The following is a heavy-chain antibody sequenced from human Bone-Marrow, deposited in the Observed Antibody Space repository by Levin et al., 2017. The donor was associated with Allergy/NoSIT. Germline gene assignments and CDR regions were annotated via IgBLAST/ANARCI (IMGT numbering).Heavy chain of an antibody. CDR1: GFIFTSSA. D-gene: IGHD3/OR15-3a*01. J-gene: IGHJ3*02. Sequence: GGSLRLSCAASGFIFTSSAMSWVRQAPGKGLEWVSSISASDDSTFSTDSVKGRLTISRDNSKNTIYLQMNSLRAEDTAIYYCAKVRRGLDAFDRWGQGTMVTVSS. V-gene: IGHV3-23*01. CDR2: ISASDDST. CDR3: AKVRRGLDAFDR.